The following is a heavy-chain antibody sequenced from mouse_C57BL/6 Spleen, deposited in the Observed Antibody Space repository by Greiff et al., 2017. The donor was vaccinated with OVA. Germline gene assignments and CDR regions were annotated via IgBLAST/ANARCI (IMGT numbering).Heavy chain of an antibody. CDR1: GYAFTNYL. D-gene: IGHD2-5*01. V-gene: IGHV1-54*01. CDR2: INPGSGGN. CDR3: ARGDSNFAY. Sequence: QVQLKESGAELVRPGTSVKVSCKASGYAFTNYLIEWVKQRPGQGLEWIGVINPGSGGNNYNEKFKGKATLTADKSSSTAYMQLSSLTSEDSAVYFCARGDSNFAYWGQGTLVTVSA. J-gene: IGHJ3*01.